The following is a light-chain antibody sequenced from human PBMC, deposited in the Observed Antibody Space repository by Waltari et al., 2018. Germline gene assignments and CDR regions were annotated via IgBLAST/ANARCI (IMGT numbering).Light chain of an antibody. Sequence: EIVLTQSPASLSLSPGARATLSCRASQSVRRTLAWYQPRPGQAPRLLIYDASSRATGIPDRFSGSGSGTDFSLTISRLEPEDFAVYYCQKYGTRPATFGQGTKVEVK. CDR3: QKYGTRPAT. CDR1: QSVRRT. J-gene: IGKJ1*01. V-gene: IGKV3-20*01. CDR2: DAS.